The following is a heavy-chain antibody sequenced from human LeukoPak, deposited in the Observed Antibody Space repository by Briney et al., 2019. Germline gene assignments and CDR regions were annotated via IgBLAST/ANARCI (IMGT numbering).Heavy chain of an antibody. CDR3: AKDPNIGTGGDSYYYYYYMDV. CDR2: IRYDGTNK. V-gene: IGHV3-30*02. CDR1: GFTFSKYG. J-gene: IGHJ6*03. Sequence: GGSLRLSCAASGFTFSKYGMQWVRQAPGKGLEWVAFIRYDGTNKYYATSVRGRLTISRDNSKNTVYLQMNSLRSEDTAVYYCAKDPNIGTGGDSYYYYYYMDVWGKGTTVTVSS. D-gene: IGHD3/OR15-3a*01.